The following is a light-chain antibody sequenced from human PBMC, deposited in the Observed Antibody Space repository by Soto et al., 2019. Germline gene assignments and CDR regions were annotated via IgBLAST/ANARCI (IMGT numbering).Light chain of an antibody. CDR1: SSNIGAGYD. Sequence: QSVLTQPPSVSGAPGQRVTISCTGSSSNIGAGYDVHWYQQLPGTAPKLLIYGNSNRPSGVPDRFSGSKSGTSASLAITGLQAEDEADYYCQSYDSSLSVYVVFGGGTKVNVL. CDR2: GNS. J-gene: IGLJ2*01. CDR3: QSYDSSLSVYVV. V-gene: IGLV1-40*01.